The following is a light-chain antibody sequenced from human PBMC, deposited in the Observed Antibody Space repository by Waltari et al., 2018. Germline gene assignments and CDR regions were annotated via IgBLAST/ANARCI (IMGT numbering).Light chain of an antibody. J-gene: IGKJ1*01. CDR2: KAS. CDR3: QQYNGYSRT. Sequence: DIQMTQSPSTLSASVGDRVTITCRASQSINSWLAWYQQKPGKAPKLLISKASSLESGVPSRFSGIGSGTEFTLTISSLQPDDFATYYCQQYNGYSRTFGQGTRVEIK. CDR1: QSINSW. V-gene: IGKV1-5*03.